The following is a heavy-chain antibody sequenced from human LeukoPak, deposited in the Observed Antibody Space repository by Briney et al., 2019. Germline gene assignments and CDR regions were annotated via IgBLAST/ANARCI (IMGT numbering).Heavy chain of an antibody. V-gene: IGHV3-66*01. D-gene: IGHD3-9*01. CDR2: IYSGGST. J-gene: IGHJ6*02. CDR3: ASSAPRYFDWLLWDRVGGDYYYYGMDV. CDR1: GFTVSSNY. Sequence: GGSLRLSCAASGFTVSSNYMSWVRQAPGKGLEWGSVIYSGGSTYYADSVKGRFTISRDNSKNTRYLQMHSLRAEDTAVYYCASSAPRYFDWLLWDRVGGDYYYYGMDVWGQGTTVTVSS.